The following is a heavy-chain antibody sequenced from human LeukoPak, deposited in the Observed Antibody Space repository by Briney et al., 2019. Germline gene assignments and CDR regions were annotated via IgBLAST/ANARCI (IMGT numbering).Heavy chain of an antibody. Sequence: TGGSLRLSCAASGFTFSSYWMSRVRQAPGKGLEWVANIKQDGSEKYYVDSVKGRFTISRDNAKNSLYLQMNSLRAEDTAVYYCARRGDFWSGYSGDYWGQGTLVTVSS. CDR1: GFTFSSYW. D-gene: IGHD3-3*01. CDR3: ARRGDFWSGYSGDY. J-gene: IGHJ4*02. V-gene: IGHV3-7*01. CDR2: IKQDGSEK.